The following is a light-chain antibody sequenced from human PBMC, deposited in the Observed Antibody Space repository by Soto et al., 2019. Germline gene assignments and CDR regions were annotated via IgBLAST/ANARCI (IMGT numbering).Light chain of an antibody. CDR2: DAS. CDR3: QQYNSYWT. CDR1: QSISSW. Sequence: DIQMTPSPSPLPASVGGRVTNTCRPSQSISSWLAWYQQKPGKAPKLLIYDASSLESGVPSRFSGSGSGTEFTLTISSLQPDDFATYYCQQYNSYWTFGQGTKV. V-gene: IGKV1-5*01. J-gene: IGKJ1*01.